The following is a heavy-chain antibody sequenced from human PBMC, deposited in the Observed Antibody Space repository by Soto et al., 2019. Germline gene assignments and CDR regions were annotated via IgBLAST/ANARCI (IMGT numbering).Heavy chain of an antibody. CDR2: ISDDGSTT. V-gene: IGHV3-74*01. J-gene: IGHJ4*02. CDR3: TRGPRGSSTGTGAH. Sequence: GGTLRLSCEVSGFTLSAYWMHWVRQVPGKGLVWVSRISDDGSTTTYADSAKGRFSLSRENTKTTLFLQMSSLRADDTGLYYCTRGPRGSSTGTGAHWGQGTLGTVSS. D-gene: IGHD6-6*01. CDR1: GFTLSAYW.